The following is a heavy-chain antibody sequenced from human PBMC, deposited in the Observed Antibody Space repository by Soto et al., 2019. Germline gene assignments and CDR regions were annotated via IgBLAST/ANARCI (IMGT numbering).Heavy chain of an antibody. CDR2: ISGSGDNT. J-gene: IGHJ3*02. CDR3: AKQDLPPNGARGAFDI. V-gene: IGHV3-23*01. Sequence: EVRLLESGGGLLQPGGSLRLSCAASGFTFRSYAMAWVRQAPGKGLEWVSGISGSGDNTYYADSVKGRFTVSRDNSRTTLYLQMNSLRAEDTAVYYCAKQDLPPNGARGAFDIWGQGTMVTVSS. D-gene: IGHD3-10*01. CDR1: GFTFRSYA.